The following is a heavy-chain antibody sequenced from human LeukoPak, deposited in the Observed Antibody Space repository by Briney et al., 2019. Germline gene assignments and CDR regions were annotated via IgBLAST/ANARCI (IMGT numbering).Heavy chain of an antibody. V-gene: IGHV4-59*01. CDR2: IYYSGST. Sequence: SETLSLTCTVSGGSISSYYWSWIRQPPGKGLEWIGYIYYSGSTNYNPSLKSRVTISVDTSKNQFSLKLGSVAAADTAVYYCARTDYYDSSGYYNSVWFDPWGQGTLVTVSS. CDR1: GGSISSYY. CDR3: ARTDYYDSSGYYNSVWFDP. J-gene: IGHJ5*02. D-gene: IGHD3-22*01.